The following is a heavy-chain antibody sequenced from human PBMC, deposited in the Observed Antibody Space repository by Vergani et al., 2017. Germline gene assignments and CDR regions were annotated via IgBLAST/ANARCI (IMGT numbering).Heavy chain of an antibody. Sequence: EVQLVESGGGLVKPGGSLRLSCAVSGFTFSNAWMNWARQAPGKGLEWVGRIKSKAYGETTDYAAPVKGRFTISRDDSKNTLFLQMNSLKIEDTAVYYCARLSYDTTPYLQGGYDCWGQGTLVSVSS. J-gene: IGHJ4*02. CDR3: ARLSYDTTPYLQGGYDC. D-gene: IGHD3-22*01. V-gene: IGHV3-15*07. CDR1: GFTFSNAW. CDR2: IKSKAYGETT.